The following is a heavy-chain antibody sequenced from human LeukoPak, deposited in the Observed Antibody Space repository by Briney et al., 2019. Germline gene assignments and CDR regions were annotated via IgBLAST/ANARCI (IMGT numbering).Heavy chain of an antibody. CDR3: ASYIVVVVAAFY. CDR2: ISYDGSNK. J-gene: IGHJ4*02. Sequence: PGGSLRLSCAASGFTFSSYGMHWVRQAPGKGLEWVAVISYDGSNKYYADSVKGRFTISRDNSKNTLYLQMNSLRAEDTAVYYCASYIVVVVAAFYWGQGTLVTVSS. CDR1: GFTFSSYG. V-gene: IGHV3-30*03. D-gene: IGHD2-15*01.